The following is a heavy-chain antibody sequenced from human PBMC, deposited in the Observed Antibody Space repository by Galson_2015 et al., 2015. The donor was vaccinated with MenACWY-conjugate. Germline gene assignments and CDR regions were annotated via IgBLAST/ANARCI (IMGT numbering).Heavy chain of an antibody. CDR2: IYHSGST. CDR3: ARSFDPGNSRDGFTKYYFDY. Sequence: SETLSLTCAVSGGSISSNNWWTWVRQPPGKGLEWLGEIYHSGSTNYSPSLKSRVTMSVDNSKNQFSLKLSSVTAADTAVYYCARSFDPGNSRDGFTKYYFDYWGQGPLVTVSS. CDR1: GGSISSNNW. J-gene: IGHJ4*02. D-gene: IGHD5-24*01. V-gene: IGHV4-4*02.